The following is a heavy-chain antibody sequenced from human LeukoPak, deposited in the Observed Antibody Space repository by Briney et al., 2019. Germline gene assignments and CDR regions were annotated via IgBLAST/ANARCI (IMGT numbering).Heavy chain of an antibody. D-gene: IGHD3-22*01. V-gene: IGHV4-34*01. J-gene: IGHJ4*02. CDR3: ARGQLYYYDSSGYYY. CDR2: INHSGST. CDR1: GGSFRGYY. Sequence: TPSETLSLTCAVYGGSFRGYYWSWIRQPPGKGLEWIGEINHSGSTNYNPPLKSRVTISVDTSKNQLSLKLSSVPAADTAVYYCARGQLYYYDSSGYYYWGQGTLVTVSS.